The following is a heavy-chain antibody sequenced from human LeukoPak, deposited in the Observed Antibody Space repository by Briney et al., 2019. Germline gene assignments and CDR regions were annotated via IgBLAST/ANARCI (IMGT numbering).Heavy chain of an antibody. V-gene: IGHV4-59*08. J-gene: IGHJ3*02. CDR2: IHYSGGT. CDR3: ARHEPKGDHQNAFDM. CDR1: GDSISSYC. D-gene: IGHD2-21*02. Sequence: SETLSLTCTVSGDSISSYCWSWIRQPPGKALEWIGYIHYSGGTNYNPSLKSRVTMSVDTSKNQFSLKLSSVTAADTAVYYCARHEPKGDHQNAFDMWGQGTNVTVSS.